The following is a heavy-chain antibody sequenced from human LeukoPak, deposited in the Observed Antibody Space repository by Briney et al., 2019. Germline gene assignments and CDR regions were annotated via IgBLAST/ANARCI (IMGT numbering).Heavy chain of an antibody. J-gene: IGHJ6*03. CDR1: GYTFTSYG. Sequence: ASVKVSCKASGYTFTSYGISWVRQAPGQGLEWMGWISAYNCNTNYAQKLQGRVTMTTDTSTSTAYMELRSLRSDDTAVYYCARDTVVVVVAATLGRRYYYYYMDVWGKGTTVTISS. D-gene: IGHD2-15*01. CDR2: ISAYNCNT. CDR3: ARDTVVVVVAATLGRRYYYYYMDV. V-gene: IGHV1-18*01.